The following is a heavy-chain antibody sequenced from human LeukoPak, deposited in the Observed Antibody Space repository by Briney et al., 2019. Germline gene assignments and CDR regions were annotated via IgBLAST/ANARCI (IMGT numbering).Heavy chain of an antibody. CDR1: GYTFSSYA. CDR3: ARGGVKRWLVYFDY. D-gene: IGHD6-19*01. Sequence: ASVKVSCKASGYTFSSYAISWVRQAPGQGLEWMGWISVYSGNTQYAQKFQGRVTMTTDTSTSTAYMELRSLRSDDTAVYYCARGGVKRWLVYFDYWGQGTLVTVSS. CDR2: ISVYSGNT. V-gene: IGHV1-18*01. J-gene: IGHJ4*02.